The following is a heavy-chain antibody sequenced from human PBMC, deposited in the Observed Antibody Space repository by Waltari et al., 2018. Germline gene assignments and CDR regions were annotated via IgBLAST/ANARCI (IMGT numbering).Heavy chain of an antibody. CDR3: ARRLSSGCEY. V-gene: IGHV3-7*04. CDR1: GFTFSSYW. CDR2: INEFGTQI. Sequence: EVQLVESGGDLVQPGGSLRLSCAASGFTFSSYWMSWVRQAPGKGPEWVANINEFGTQIYYLDSVKCRFTISRDNAKNTLYLQMNSLRAEDTAVYYCARRLSSGCEYWGQGALVTVSS. J-gene: IGHJ4*02. D-gene: IGHD6-19*01.